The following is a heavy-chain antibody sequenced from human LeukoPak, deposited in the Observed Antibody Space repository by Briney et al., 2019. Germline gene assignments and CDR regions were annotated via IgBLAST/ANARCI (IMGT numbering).Heavy chain of an antibody. Sequence: ASVKVSCTASGYTFTSYAMHWVRQAPGQRLEWMGWINAGNGNTKYSQKFQGRVTITRDASASTAYMELSSLRSEDTAVYYCARDRRRVLRFLEWPAYYFDYWGQGTLVTVSS. D-gene: IGHD3-3*01. CDR1: GYTFTSYA. CDR3: ARDRRRVLRFLEWPAYYFDY. V-gene: IGHV1-3*01. J-gene: IGHJ4*02. CDR2: INAGNGNT.